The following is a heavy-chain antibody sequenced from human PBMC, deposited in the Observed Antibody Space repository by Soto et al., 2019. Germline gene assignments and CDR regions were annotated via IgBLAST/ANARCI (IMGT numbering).Heavy chain of an antibody. D-gene: IGHD6-19*01. CDR1: RGSVNSYE. V-gene: IGHV4-59*02. Sequence: SETTYIRCAVSRGSVNSYEGSGFRQPPGKGLEWIGYIYYSGSTNYNPSLKSRVTISVDTSKNQFSLKLSSVTAADTAVYYCARGVSSGWSDYWGQGTLVTVSS. CDR2: IYYSGST. CDR3: ARGVSSGWSDY. J-gene: IGHJ4*02.